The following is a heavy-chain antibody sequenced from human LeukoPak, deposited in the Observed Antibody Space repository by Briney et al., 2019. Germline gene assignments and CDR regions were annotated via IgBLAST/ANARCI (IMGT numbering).Heavy chain of an antibody. CDR3: AVARMTTVTRDFDY. D-gene: IGHD4-17*01. CDR2: ISSSSSYI. V-gene: IGHV3-21*04. J-gene: IGHJ4*02. Sequence: GGSLRLSCAASGFTFSSYSMNWVRQAPGKGLEWVSSISSSSSYIYYADSVKGRLTISRDNAKNSLYLQMNSLRAEDTAVYYCAVARMTTVTRDFDYWGQGTLVTVSS. CDR1: GFTFSSYS.